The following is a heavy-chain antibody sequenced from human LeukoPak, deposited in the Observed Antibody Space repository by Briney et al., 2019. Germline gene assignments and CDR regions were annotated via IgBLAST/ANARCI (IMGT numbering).Heavy chain of an antibody. V-gene: IGHV3-21*01. D-gene: IGHD5-18*01. J-gene: IGHJ4*02. CDR3: ARVVNGYGPVDY. CDR2: ISTTSSYI. CDR1: GFTLSIHT. Sequence: GGSLRLSCAASGFTLSIHTMSWVRQAPGKGLEWVSCISTTSSYIYYADSVKGRFTISRDNAKNSLYLQMNSLRAEDTAVYYCARVVNGYGPVDYWGQGTLVTVSS.